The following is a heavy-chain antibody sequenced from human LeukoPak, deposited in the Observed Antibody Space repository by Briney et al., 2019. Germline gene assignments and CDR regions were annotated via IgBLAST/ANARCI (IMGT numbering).Heavy chain of an antibody. J-gene: IGHJ3*02. CDR3: SRDGSSSDWSAFDI. CDR2: IRKKDKSYTT. D-gene: IGHD6-25*01. Sequence: GGSLRLSCAASGFTFSDYLMDWVRQAPGKGLEWVGRIRKKDKSYTTQYAPSVEGRFTISRDDSKSSLYLQMNSLKAEDTAVYYCSRDGSSSDWSAFDIWGQGTMVTVSS. CDR1: GFTFSDYL. V-gene: IGHV3-72*01.